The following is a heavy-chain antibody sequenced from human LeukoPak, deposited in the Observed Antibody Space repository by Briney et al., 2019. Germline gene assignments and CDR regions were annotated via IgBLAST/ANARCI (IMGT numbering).Heavy chain of an antibody. CDR3: AKVAKYYYGPETYFFFEH. CDR2: IYATGTT. Sequence: PSETLSLTCTVSGDSISSGDYYWSWIRRPAGKGLEWIGHIYATGTTNYNPSLNSRVTMSIDTSKNQFSLNLRSVTAADTAVYYCAKVAKYYYGPETYFFFEHWGQGTLVTVSS. CDR1: GDSISSGDYY. D-gene: IGHD3-10*01. V-gene: IGHV4-61*09. J-gene: IGHJ4*02.